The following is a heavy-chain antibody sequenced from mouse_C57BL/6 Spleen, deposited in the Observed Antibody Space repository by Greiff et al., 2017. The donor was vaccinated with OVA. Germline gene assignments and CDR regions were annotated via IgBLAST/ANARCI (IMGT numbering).Heavy chain of an antibody. D-gene: IGHD2-3*01. V-gene: IGHV3-1*01. Sequence: EVKLQESGPGMVKPSQSLSLTCTVTGYSITSGYDWHWIRHFPGNKLEWMGYISYSGSTNYNPSLKSRISITHDTSKNHFFLKLNSVTTEDTATYYCARDQGYDGYYWFAYWGQGTLVTVSA. J-gene: IGHJ3*01. CDR3: ARDQGYDGYYWFAY. CDR1: GYSITSGYD. CDR2: ISYSGST.